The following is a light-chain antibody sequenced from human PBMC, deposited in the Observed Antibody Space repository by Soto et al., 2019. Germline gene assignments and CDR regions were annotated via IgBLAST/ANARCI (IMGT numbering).Light chain of an antibody. CDR2: GAS. CDR3: QQYGSTPYT. CDR1: QSVRTT. J-gene: IGKJ2*01. V-gene: IGKV3D-15*01. Sequence: EIVMRQSPATLSVSPGQRATLSCRASQSVRTTVAWYHQRPGQAPRLLIFGASKRATGIPDRFSGSGSGTDFTLTISSLEPEDFAVYYCQQYGSTPYTFGQGTKVDIK.